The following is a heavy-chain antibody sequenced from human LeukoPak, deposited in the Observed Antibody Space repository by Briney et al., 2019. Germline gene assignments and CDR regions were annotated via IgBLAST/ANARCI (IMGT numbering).Heavy chain of an antibody. CDR2: IYYSGST. CDR3: ARNTPVVENAFDI. D-gene: IGHD4-23*01. Sequence: PETLSLTCTVSGVSISSYYWSWIRQPPGKGLEWIGYIYYSGSTNYNPSLKSRVTISVDTSKNQFSLKLSSVTAADTAVYYCARNTPVVENAFDIWGQGTMVTVSS. CDR1: GVSISSYY. J-gene: IGHJ3*02. V-gene: IGHV4-59*01.